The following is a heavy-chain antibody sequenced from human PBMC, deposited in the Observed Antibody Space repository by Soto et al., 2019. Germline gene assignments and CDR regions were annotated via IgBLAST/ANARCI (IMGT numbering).Heavy chain of an antibody. CDR3: SRGTSIPASGDY. CDR2: VSAYNGER. CDR1: GYTFTNYG. V-gene: IGHV1-18*01. Sequence: QVQLVQSGAEVKKPGASVKVSCTASGYTFTNYGINWVRQAPGQGLEWLGWVSAYNGERRYAQRVQARVIMTTDTSTTTAYMELRSLRSGVTAVYYCSRGTSIPASGDYWGQGTLVTLSS. D-gene: IGHD6-6*01. J-gene: IGHJ4*01.